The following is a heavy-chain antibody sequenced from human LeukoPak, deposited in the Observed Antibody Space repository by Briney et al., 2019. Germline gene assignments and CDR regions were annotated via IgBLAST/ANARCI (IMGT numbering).Heavy chain of an antibody. CDR3: ARAVDTAMVLDY. CDR2: IYHSGST. CDR1: GYSISSGYY. D-gene: IGHD5-18*01. Sequence: PSETLSLTCAVSGYSISSGYYWGWIRQPPGKGLEWIGSIYHSGSTNYNPSLKSRVTISVDTSKNQFSLKLSSVTAADTAVYYCARAVDTAMVLDYWGQGTLVTVSS. V-gene: IGHV4-38-2*01. J-gene: IGHJ4*02.